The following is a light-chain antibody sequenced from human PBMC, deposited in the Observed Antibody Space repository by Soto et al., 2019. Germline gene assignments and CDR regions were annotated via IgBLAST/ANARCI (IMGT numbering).Light chain of an antibody. CDR2: GAS. CDR3: QQYGSSPWT. CDR1: QSVSNSY. J-gene: IGKJ1*01. V-gene: IGKV3-20*01. Sequence: EIVLTRSPGTLSLSPGERATLSCRASQSVSNSYIAWYQQKPDQAPRLLIYGASSRATGIPDRFSGSGSGTDITLTISRLEPEDFAVYYCQQYGSSPWTFGQGTKVEIK.